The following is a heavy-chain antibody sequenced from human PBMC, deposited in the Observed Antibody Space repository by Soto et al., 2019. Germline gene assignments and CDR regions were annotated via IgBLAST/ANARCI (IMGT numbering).Heavy chain of an antibody. CDR2: ISYDGSNK. V-gene: IGHV3-30*18. D-gene: IGHD3-22*01. CDR3: AKDRYYDSSGSAPYYYYYYGMDV. J-gene: IGHJ6*02. Sequence: GGSLRLSCAASGFTFSSYGMHGVRQAPGKGLEWVAVISYDGSNKYYADSVKGRFTISRDNSKNTLYLQMNSLRAEDTAVYYCAKDRYYDSSGSAPYYYYYYGMDVWGQGTTVTVSS. CDR1: GFTFSSYG.